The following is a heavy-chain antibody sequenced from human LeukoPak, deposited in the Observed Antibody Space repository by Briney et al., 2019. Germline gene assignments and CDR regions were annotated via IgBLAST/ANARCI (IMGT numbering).Heavy chain of an antibody. CDR1: GFTFSSFW. CDR3: ARERTSGWDAFDF. V-gene: IGHV3-74*01. CDR2: INSGGSST. J-gene: IGHJ4*02. Sequence: GETLRLSCAASGFTFSSFWMHWVRQAPGKGLVWVSRINSGGSSTSYADSVEGRFTISRDNAKNTLYLQMNSLRAEDTAVYYCARERTSGWDAFDFWGQGTLVTVS. D-gene: IGHD6-19*01.